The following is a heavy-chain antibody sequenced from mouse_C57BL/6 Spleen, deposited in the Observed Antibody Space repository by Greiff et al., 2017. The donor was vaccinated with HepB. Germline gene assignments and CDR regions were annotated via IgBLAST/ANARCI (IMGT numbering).Heavy chain of an antibody. V-gene: IGHV1-26*01. Sequence: EVQLQQSGPELVKPGASVKISCKASGYTFTDYYMNWVKQSHGKSLEWIGDINPNNGGTSYNQKFKGKATLTVDKSYSTAYMELRSLTSEDSAVYYCARRGGTKFDYWGQGTTLTVSS. CDR1: GYTFTDYY. CDR2: INPNNGGT. CDR3: ARRGGTKFDY. J-gene: IGHJ2*01. D-gene: IGHD4-1*01.